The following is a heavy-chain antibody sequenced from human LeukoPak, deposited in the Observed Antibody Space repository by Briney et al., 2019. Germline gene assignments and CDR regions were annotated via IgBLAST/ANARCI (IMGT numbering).Heavy chain of an antibody. D-gene: IGHD2-2*02. CDR1: GYTFTSYG. V-gene: IGHV1-18*01. J-gene: IGHJ5*02. Sequence: ASVKVSCKASGYTFTSYGISWVRQAPGQGLEWMGWVSAYNGNTNYAQKLQGRVTMTTDTSTSTAYMELRSLRSDDTAVYYCARDRSLFFGYCSSTSCYKGWNWFDPWGPGTLVTVSS. CDR3: ARDRSLFFGYCSSTSCYKGWNWFDP. CDR2: VSAYNGNT.